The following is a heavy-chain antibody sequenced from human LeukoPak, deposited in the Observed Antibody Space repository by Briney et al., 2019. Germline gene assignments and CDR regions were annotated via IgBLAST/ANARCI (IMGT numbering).Heavy chain of an antibody. CDR2: INPNSGGT. CDR1: GYSFTDYY. CDR3: ARADRLHGGPYLIGP. Sequence: ASVKVSCKTSGYSFTDYYMHWVRQAPGQGLEWMGWINPNSGGTSSAQKFQGRVTMTRDTPITTVYMEVNWLTSDDTAMYYCARADRLHGGPYLIGPWGQGTLVTVSS. J-gene: IGHJ5*02. D-gene: IGHD3-16*01. V-gene: IGHV1-2*02.